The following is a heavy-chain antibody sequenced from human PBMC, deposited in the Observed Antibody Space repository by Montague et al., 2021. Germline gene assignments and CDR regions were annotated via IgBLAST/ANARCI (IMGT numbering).Heavy chain of an antibody. V-gene: IGHV4-39*01. D-gene: IGHD3-10*01. CDR1: GDSISSKRNF. CDR3: AKQDYFVSGTSYKGFDP. Sequence: SETLSLTCSVSGDSISSKRNFWGWIRQPPGKGLEWIGVLDYSGTTYYSPSLRSRVTISVDTSKSQFSLKVTAVTAADTAVYYCAKQDYFVSGTSYKGFDPWGQGILVTVSS. J-gene: IGHJ5*02. CDR2: LDYSGTT.